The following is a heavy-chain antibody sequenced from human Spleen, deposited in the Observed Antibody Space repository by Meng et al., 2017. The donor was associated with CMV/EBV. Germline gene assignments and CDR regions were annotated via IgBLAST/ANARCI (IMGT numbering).Heavy chain of an antibody. CDR1: GLTFSSYG. CDR2: IGATAGGT. CDR3: ARDVMEWLLRYYHHGMDV. J-gene: IGHJ6*02. D-gene: IGHD3-3*01. V-gene: IGHV3-23*01. Sequence: GGSLRLSCAASGLTFSSYGMSWVRQAPGKGLEWVSSIGATAGGTYYADSVKGRSTVSRDNAKNSLYLQMNSLRAEDTAVYYCARDVMEWLLRYYHHGMDVWGQGTTVTVSS.